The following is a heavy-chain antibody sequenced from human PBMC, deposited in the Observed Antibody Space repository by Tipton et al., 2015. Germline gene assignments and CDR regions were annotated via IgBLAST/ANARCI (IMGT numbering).Heavy chain of an antibody. CDR1: GGSVSSRSYY. Sequence: TLSLTCTVSGGSVSSRSYYWSWVRQAPGKGLEWIGYIFYTGTTNYNSSLRSRVTILVDTSKNEFSLKLTSVTAADAAIYYCARDDHQLDAFDIWGPGTLVTVSS. CDR3: ARDDHQLDAFDI. J-gene: IGHJ3*02. CDR2: IFYTGTT. V-gene: IGHV4-61*01. D-gene: IGHD1-1*01.